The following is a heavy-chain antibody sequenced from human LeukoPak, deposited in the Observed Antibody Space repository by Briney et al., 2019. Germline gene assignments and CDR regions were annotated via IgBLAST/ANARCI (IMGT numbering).Heavy chain of an antibody. D-gene: IGHD2-21*02. CDR3: ARDQGTFCVGDCYYRLDY. Sequence: GGSLRLSCAASGFTFSDYYMSWIRQAPGKGLEWVSHISSSDSTIYYADSVKGRFTISRDNAKRSLYLQMNSLRADGTAVYYCARDQGTFCVGDCYYRLDYWGQGTLVTVSS. CDR2: ISSSDSTI. V-gene: IGHV3-11*04. CDR1: GFTFSDYY. J-gene: IGHJ4*02.